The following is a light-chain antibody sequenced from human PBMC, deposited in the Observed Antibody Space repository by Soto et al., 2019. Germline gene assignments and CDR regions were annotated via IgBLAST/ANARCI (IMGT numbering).Light chain of an antibody. J-gene: IGLJ2*01. V-gene: IGLV2-14*03. Sequence: QSVLTQPASVSGSPGQSITISCTGTSSDVGAYNYVSWYQQHPGKAPKLLIYDVSTRPSGVSNRFSGSKSGNTASLTISGLQAEDDADYYCSSYTRSSTLVVFGGGTQLTVL. CDR3: SSYTRSSTLVV. CDR1: SSDVGAYNY. CDR2: DVS.